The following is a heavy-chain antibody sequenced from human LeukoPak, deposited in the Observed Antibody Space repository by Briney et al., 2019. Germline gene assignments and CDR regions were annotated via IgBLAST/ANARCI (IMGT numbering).Heavy chain of an antibody. CDR1: GGSISSGGYY. D-gene: IGHD6-13*01. CDR3: ARVGERAAAGTDYYGMDV. Sequence: SETLSLTCTVSGGSISSGGYYWGWIRQHPGKGLEWIGYIYYSGSTYYNPSLKSRVTISVDTSKNQFSLKLSSVTAADTAVYYCARVGERAAAGTDYYGMDVWGQGTTVTVSS. CDR2: IYYSGST. J-gene: IGHJ6*02. V-gene: IGHV4-31*03.